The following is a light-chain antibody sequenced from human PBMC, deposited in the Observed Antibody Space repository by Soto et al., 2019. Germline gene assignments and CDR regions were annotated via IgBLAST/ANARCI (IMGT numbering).Light chain of an antibody. CDR3: QQYNNWPPTWT. V-gene: IGKV3-15*01. CDR1: QSVSSN. CDR2: GAS. J-gene: IGKJ1*01. Sequence: EIVLTQSPATLSLSPGERVTLSCRASQSVSSNLAWYQQKPGQAPRLLIYGASTRATGIPARISGSGSGTEITLTISSLQSEDFAVYHCQQYNNWPPTWTFGQGTKVDI.